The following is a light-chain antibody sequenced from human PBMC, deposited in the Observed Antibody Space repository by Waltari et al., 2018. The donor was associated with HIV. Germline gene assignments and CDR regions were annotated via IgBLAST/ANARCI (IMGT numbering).Light chain of an antibody. J-gene: IGLJ2*01. CDR3: CSYAGSYPVV. CDR1: SSDVGVYNF. Sequence: QSALTQPRSVSGSPGQSVTISCTGTSSDVGVYNFVSWYQQNPGKAPKLMIYDVSKRPSGVPDRFSGSKSGNTASLTISGLQAEDEADYYCCSYAGSYPVVFGGGTKLTVL. CDR2: DVS. V-gene: IGLV2-11*01.